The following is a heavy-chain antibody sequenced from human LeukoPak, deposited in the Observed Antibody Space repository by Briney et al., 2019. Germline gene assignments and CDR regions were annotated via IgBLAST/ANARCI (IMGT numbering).Heavy chain of an antibody. Sequence: SETLSLTCAVYGGSFSGYYWSWIRQPPGKGLEWIGEINHSGSTNYNPSLKSRVTISVDTSKNQLSLKLSSVTAADTAVYYCARPTYYYDGSGRPFFDYWGQGTLVTVSS. CDR3: ARPTYYYDGSGRPFFDY. J-gene: IGHJ4*02. D-gene: IGHD3-22*01. CDR2: INHSGST. CDR1: GGSFSGYY. V-gene: IGHV4-34*01.